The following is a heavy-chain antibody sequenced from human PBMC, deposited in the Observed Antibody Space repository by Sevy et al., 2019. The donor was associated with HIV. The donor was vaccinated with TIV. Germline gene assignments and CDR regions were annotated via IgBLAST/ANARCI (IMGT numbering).Heavy chain of an antibody. CDR1: GGTFSSYA. CDR3: ARGPHHYCSGGSCYSTDYYFDY. Sequence: ASVKVSCKASGGTFSSYAISWVRQAPGQGLEWMGGIIPIFGTANYTQKFQGRVTITADESTSTAYMELSSLRSEDTAVYYCARGPHHYCSGGSCYSTDYYFDYWGQGTLVTVSS. CDR2: IIPIFGTA. V-gene: IGHV1-69*13. J-gene: IGHJ4*02. D-gene: IGHD2-15*01.